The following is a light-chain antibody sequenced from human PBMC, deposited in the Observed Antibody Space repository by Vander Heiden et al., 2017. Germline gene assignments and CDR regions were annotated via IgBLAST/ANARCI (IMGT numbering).Light chain of an antibody. V-gene: IGKV2-28*01. CDR1: QCFLHSNGYNS. CDR3: MQGLQTST. J-gene: IGKJ3*01. Sequence: EIAMTQSRLSRSVTPGDPASISCRSSQCFLHSNGYNSLDWYLQKLGQSPQLLIYLGSKRACGVPDRFSGSGSGTDFTLKSSRVEAEYVGVYYCMQGLQTSTFGHGTKVDIK. CDR2: LGS.